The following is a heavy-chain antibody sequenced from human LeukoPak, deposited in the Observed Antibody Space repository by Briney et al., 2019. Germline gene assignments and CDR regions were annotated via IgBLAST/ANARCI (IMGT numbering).Heavy chain of an antibody. V-gene: IGHV3-7*01. CDR1: GFTFSSYW. Sequence: GGSLRLSCAASGFTFSSYWMSWVRQAPGKGLEWVSNIKQDGSEKYYVDSVKGRFTISRDNAKNSLYLQMNSLRAEDTPVYYCARRITIFGVAYDYWGQGTLVTVSS. J-gene: IGHJ4*02. CDR3: ARRITIFGVAYDY. D-gene: IGHD3-3*01. CDR2: IKQDGSEK.